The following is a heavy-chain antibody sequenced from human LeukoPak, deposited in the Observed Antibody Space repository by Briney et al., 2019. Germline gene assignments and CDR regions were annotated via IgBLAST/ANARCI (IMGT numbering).Heavy chain of an antibody. Sequence: PGGSLRLSCAASGFTFSSYAMSWVRQAPGKGLEWVSAISGSGGSTYYADSAKGRFTISRDNSKNTLYLQMNSLRAEDTAVYYCAKVDCSSTSCHFDYWGQGTLVTVSS. CDR1: GFTFSSYA. V-gene: IGHV3-23*01. D-gene: IGHD2-2*01. J-gene: IGHJ4*02. CDR3: AKVDCSSTSCHFDY. CDR2: ISGSGGST.